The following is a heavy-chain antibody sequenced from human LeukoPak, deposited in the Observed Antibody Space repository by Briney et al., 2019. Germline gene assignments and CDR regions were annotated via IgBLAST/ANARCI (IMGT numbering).Heavy chain of an antibody. Sequence: SVKVSCKASGGTFSSYAISWVRQAPGQGLEWMGRIIPILGLANYAQKFQGRVTITADKSTSTAYMELSSLRSEDTAAYYCARSRGDYYDSGDYWGQGTLVTVSS. D-gene: IGHD3-10*01. CDR3: ARSRGDYYDSGDY. J-gene: IGHJ4*02. CDR2: IIPILGLA. V-gene: IGHV1-69*04. CDR1: GGTFSSYA.